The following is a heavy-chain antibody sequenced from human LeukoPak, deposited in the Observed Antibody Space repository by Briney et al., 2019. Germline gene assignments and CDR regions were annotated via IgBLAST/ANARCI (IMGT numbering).Heavy chain of an antibody. CDR3: ARLHYYYYYMDV. J-gene: IGHJ6*03. CDR1: GGSLSGYY. CDR2: INHSGST. Sequence: SETLSLTCAVYGGSLSGYYWSWIRQPPGKGLEWIGEINHSGSTNYNPSLKSRVTISVDTSKNQFSLKLSSVTAADTAVYYCARLHYYYYYMDVWGKGTTVTVSS. V-gene: IGHV4-34*01.